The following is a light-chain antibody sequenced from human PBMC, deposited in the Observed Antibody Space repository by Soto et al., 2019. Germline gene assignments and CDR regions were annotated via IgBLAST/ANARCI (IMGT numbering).Light chain of an antibody. Sequence: SVLTQSPGTQSLSPGERATLSCRASQSVTNRYFAWYQQRPGQAPRLLIYGISNRATGIPDRFSGSGSGTDFTLTISRLEPEDFVVYYCQQYSSLPHTFGQGTKLEVK. J-gene: IGKJ2*01. V-gene: IGKV3-20*01. CDR3: QQYSSLPHT. CDR1: QSVTNRY. CDR2: GIS.